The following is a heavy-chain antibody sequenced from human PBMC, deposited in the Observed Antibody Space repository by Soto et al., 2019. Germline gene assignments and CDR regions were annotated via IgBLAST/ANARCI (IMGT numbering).Heavy chain of an antibody. CDR2: IIPIFGTA. CDR3: ARGGVVVAATVYGMDV. J-gene: IGHJ6*02. V-gene: IGHV1-69*12. D-gene: IGHD2-15*01. Sequence: QVQLVQSGAEVKKPGSSVKVSCKASGGTFSSYAISWVRQAPGQGLEWMGGIIPIFGTANYAQKFQGRVTITADEPTSVAHMELCSLRSEDTAVYYCARGGVVVAATVYGMDVWGQGTTVTVAS. CDR1: GGTFSSYA.